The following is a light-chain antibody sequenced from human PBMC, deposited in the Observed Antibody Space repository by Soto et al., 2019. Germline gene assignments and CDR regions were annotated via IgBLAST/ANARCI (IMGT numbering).Light chain of an antibody. CDR3: QQYGSSPRT. V-gene: IGKV3-20*01. Sequence: EIVLTQSPGTLSLSPGEGATLSCRASQSVNSNYLAWYQQKVSQAPRLLIYGASSRATDIPDRFSGSGSGSGTDFTLTISRLEPEDFAVYYCQQYGSSPRTFGQGTKVDIK. CDR2: GAS. J-gene: IGKJ1*01. CDR1: QSVNSNY.